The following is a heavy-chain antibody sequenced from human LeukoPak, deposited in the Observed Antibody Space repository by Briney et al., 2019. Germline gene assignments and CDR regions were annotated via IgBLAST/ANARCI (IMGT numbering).Heavy chain of an antibody. CDR1: GYSFTSYW. D-gene: IGHD2-21*02. CDR2: IYPGDSDT. V-gene: IGHV5-51*01. CDR3: ASVPTSGGDLYYFDY. J-gene: IGHJ4*02. Sequence: GESLKISCKGPGYSFTSYWIGWVRQMPGKGLEWMGIIYPGDSDTRYSPSFQGQVTISADKSISTAYLQWGSLKASDTAMYYCASVPTSGGDLYYFDYWGQGTLVTVSS.